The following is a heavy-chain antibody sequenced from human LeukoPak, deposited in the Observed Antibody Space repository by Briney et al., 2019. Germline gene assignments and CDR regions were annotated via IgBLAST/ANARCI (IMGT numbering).Heavy chain of an antibody. CDR1: GYTLTELS. Sequence: ASVKVSCKVSGYTLTELSMHWVRQAPGKGLEWMGGFDPEDGETIYAQKFQGRVTMTRDTSISTAYMELSRLRSDDTAVYYCARFLLRLGELSLYGGLDYWGQGTLVTVSS. D-gene: IGHD3-16*02. J-gene: IGHJ4*02. V-gene: IGHV1-24*01. CDR3: ARFLLRLGELSLYGGLDY. CDR2: FDPEDGET.